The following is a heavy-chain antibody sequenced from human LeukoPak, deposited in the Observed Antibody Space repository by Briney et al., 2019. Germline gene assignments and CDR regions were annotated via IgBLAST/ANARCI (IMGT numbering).Heavy chain of an antibody. CDR2: ISSSGSTI. V-gene: IGHV3-11*01. Sequence: GGSLRLSCAASGFTFSDYYMSWIRQAPGKGLEWVSYISSSGSTIYYADSVKGRFTISRDNAKNSLYLQMNSVRAEDTAVYYCARIKKIAAVSEFSAFDIWGQGTMVTVSS. CDR1: GFTFSDYY. J-gene: IGHJ3*02. D-gene: IGHD6-13*01. CDR3: ARIKKIAAVSEFSAFDI.